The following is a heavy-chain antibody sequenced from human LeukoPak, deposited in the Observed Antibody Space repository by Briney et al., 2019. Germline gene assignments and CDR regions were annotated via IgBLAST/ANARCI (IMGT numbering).Heavy chain of an antibody. CDR2: ISYDGGNK. Sequence: PGGSLRLSCAASGFTFSSYGMHWVRQAPGKGLEWVAVISYDGGNKYYADSVKGRFTISRDNSKNTLYLQMNSLRAEDTAVYYCANAGNVWGSYRTTDFDYWGQGTLVTVSS. V-gene: IGHV3-30*18. D-gene: IGHD3-16*02. CDR1: GFTFSSYG. J-gene: IGHJ4*02. CDR3: ANAGNVWGSYRTTDFDY.